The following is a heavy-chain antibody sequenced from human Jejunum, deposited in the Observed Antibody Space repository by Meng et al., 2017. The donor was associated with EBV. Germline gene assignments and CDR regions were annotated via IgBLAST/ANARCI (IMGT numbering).Heavy chain of an antibody. Sequence: QVQLGGSGGGMVQPWRSLRLSCAASGLTFSGYAMHWVRQAPGKGLEWVAVISDDGSNEYYVDSVKGRFTISRDNSKNSLYLQMNTLRAEDTAVYYCAKDEGYSGSYWADHWGQGTLVTVSS. V-gene: IGHV3-30*18. CDR2: ISDDGSNE. J-gene: IGHJ4*02. D-gene: IGHD1-26*01. CDR1: GLTFSGYA. CDR3: AKDEGYSGSYWADH.